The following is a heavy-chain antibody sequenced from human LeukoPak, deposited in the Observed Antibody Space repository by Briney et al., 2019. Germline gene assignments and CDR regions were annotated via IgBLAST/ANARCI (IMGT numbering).Heavy chain of an antibody. CDR2: ISAYNGNT. D-gene: IGHD2-2*01. J-gene: IGHJ4*02. CDR3: ARLYCSSTSCYLADY. CDR1: GYTFTSYG. V-gene: IGHV1-18*01. Sequence: ASEKVSCKASGYTFTSYGISWVRQAPGQGLEWMGWISAYNGNTNYAQKLQGRVTMTTDTSTSTAYMELRSLRSDDTAVYYCARLYCSSTSCYLADYWGQGTLVTVSS.